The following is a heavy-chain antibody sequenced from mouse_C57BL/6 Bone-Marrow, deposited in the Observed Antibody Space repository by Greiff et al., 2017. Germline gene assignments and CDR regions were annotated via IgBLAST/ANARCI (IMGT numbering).Heavy chain of an antibody. CDR1: GYTFTSYW. J-gene: IGHJ1*03. CDR2: IHPNSGST. V-gene: IGHV1-64*01. CDR3: ARALRDWYFDV. D-gene: IGHD3-3*01. Sequence: QVQLQQPGAELVKPGASVKLSCKASGYTFTSYWMHWVKQRPGQGLEWIGMIHPNSGSTNYNETFKSKATLTVDTSSSTAYMQLSSLTSEDSAVYYCARALRDWYFDVWGTGTTVTVSS.